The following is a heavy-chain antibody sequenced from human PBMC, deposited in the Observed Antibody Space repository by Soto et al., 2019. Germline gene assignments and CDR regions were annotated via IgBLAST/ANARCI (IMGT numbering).Heavy chain of an antibody. J-gene: IGHJ4*02. Sequence: SETLSLTCAVYGGSFSGYYWSWIRQPPGKGLEWIGEINHSGSTNYNPSLKSRVTISVDTSKNQFSLKLSSVTAADTAVCYCARGSNSGAAPFDYWGQGTLVTVSS. V-gene: IGHV4-34*01. D-gene: IGHD1-26*01. CDR3: ARGSNSGAAPFDY. CDR1: GGSFSGYY. CDR2: INHSGST.